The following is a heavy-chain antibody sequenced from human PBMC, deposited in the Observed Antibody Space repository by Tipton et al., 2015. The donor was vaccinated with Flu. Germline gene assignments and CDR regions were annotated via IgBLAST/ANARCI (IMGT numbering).Heavy chain of an antibody. CDR3: AREFPLLVRGIIHYYGMDV. V-gene: IGHV3-48*03. Sequence: SLRLSCAASGFNFSTYEMNWVRQAPGKGLEWVSCISSSGSSIYYADSVKGRFTISRDNAKNSLYLQMNGLRAEDTAVYYCAREFPLLVRGIIHYYGMDVWGQGTTVTVSS. D-gene: IGHD3-10*01. CDR2: ISSSGSSI. J-gene: IGHJ6*02. CDR1: GFNFSTYE.